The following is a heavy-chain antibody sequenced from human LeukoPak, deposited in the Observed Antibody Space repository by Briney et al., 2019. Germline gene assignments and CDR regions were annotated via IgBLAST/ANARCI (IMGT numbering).Heavy chain of an antibody. J-gene: IGHJ6*02. CDR1: GGSISSGSYY. CDR2: IYTSGST. CDR3: ARDSVFWSGYYTLGYYYYGMDV. Sequence: SETLSLTCTVSGGSISSGSYYWSWIRQPAGQGLEWIGRIYTSGSTNYNPSLKSRVTISVDTSNNQFSLKLSSVTAADTAVYYCARDSVFWSGYYTLGYYYYGMDVWGQGTTVTVSS. V-gene: IGHV4-61*02. D-gene: IGHD3-3*01.